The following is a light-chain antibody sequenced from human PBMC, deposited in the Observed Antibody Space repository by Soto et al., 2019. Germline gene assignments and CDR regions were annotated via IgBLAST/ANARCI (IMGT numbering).Light chain of an antibody. CDR3: QQYNNWPIT. CDR2: GAS. J-gene: IGKJ5*01. CDR1: QSVSSN. V-gene: IGKV3-15*01. Sequence: EIVMPQSLATLSVSPGERATLSCRASQSVSSNLAWYQQKPGQAPRLLIYGASTRATGIPARFSGSGSGTEFTLTISSLHSEDFAVYYCQQYNNWPITFGQGTRLEIK.